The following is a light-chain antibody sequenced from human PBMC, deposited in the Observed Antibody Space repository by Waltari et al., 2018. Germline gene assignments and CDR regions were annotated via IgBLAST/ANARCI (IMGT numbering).Light chain of an antibody. CDR1: KLGHTF. J-gene: IGLJ1*01. CDR2: QDK. Sequence: SYELTQPPSVSVSAGQTASITSSGAKLGHTFVCWFQQRPGQSPVLVIYQDKKRPSGIPERFSGSNSGNTATLTISGTQPLDEADYYCQAWDSSSDSYVFGSGTKVTV. V-gene: IGLV3-1*01. CDR3: QAWDSSSDSYV.